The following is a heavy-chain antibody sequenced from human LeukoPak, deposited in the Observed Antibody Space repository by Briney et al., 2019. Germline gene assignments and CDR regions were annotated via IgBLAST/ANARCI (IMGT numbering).Heavy chain of an antibody. V-gene: IGHV5-51*01. D-gene: IGHD4-11*01. J-gene: IGHJ4*02. Sequence: GESLKISCQASGYSFSTYWIGWVRQLPGKGLEWMGIIYPGDSDTKYSPSFQGQVTISADKSSRTVSLQWSSLKASDTAMYYCARVRTDYLSDYWGQGTLVTVSS. CDR1: GYSFSTYW. CDR3: ARVRTDYLSDY. CDR2: IYPGDSDT.